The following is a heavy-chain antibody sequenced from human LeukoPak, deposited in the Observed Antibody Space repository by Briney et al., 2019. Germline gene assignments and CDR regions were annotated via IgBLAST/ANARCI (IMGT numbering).Heavy chain of an antibody. CDR3: ARGDKSGNYGYYFDY. D-gene: IGHD1-26*01. Sequence: SETLSLTCTVSGGSISSYYWSWIRQPPGKGLEWIGNVYYNGNTNYNPSLKSRVTISVDTSRNQFSLKLSSVTAADTAVFYCARGDKSGNYGYYFDYWGQGTLVTVSS. CDR1: GGSISSYY. CDR2: VYYNGNT. V-gene: IGHV4-59*01. J-gene: IGHJ4*02.